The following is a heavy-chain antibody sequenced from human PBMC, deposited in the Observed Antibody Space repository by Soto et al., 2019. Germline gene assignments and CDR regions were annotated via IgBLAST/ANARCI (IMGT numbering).Heavy chain of an antibody. Sequence: TSETLSLTCAVFGGSFSGYYWSWIRQPPGKGLEWIGEIDHSGSTNYNPSLKSRVTTSVDTSKNQFSLKLTSVTAADTAVYYCARYGSGILFDYWGQGALVTVSS. J-gene: IGHJ4*02. D-gene: IGHD3-10*01. CDR3: ARYGSGILFDY. CDR1: GGSFSGYY. V-gene: IGHV4-34*01. CDR2: IDHSGST.